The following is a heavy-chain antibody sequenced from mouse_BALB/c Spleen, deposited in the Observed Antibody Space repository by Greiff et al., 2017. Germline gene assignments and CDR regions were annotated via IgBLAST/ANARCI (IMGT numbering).Heavy chain of an antibody. CDR1: GYTFTSYW. Sequence: VQLQQPGAELVKPGASVKLSCKASGYTFTSYWMHWVKQRPGQGLEWIGEINPSNGRTNYNEKFKSKATLTVDKSSSTAYMQLSSLTSEDSAVYYCAYGNYAMDYWGQGTSVTVSS. D-gene: IGHD2-1*01. V-gene: IGHV1S81*02. J-gene: IGHJ4*01. CDR2: INPSNGRT. CDR3: AYGNYAMDY.